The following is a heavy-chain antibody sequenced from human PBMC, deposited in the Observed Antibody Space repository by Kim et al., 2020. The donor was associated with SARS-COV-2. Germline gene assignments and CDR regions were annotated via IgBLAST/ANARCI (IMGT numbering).Heavy chain of an antibody. D-gene: IGHD6-13*01. Sequence: SETLSLTCAVYGGSFSGYYWSWIRQPPGKGLEWIGEINHSGSTNYNPSLKSRVTISVDTSKNQFSLKLSSVTAADTAVYYCARGRKNYTGYSSSWYSYYYYMDVWGKGTTVTVSS. CDR1: GGSFSGYY. CDR3: ARGRKNYTGYSSSWYSYYYYMDV. J-gene: IGHJ6*03. CDR2: INHSGST. V-gene: IGHV4-34*01.